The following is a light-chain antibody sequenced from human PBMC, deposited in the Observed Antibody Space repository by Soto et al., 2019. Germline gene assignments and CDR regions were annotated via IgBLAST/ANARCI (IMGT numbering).Light chain of an antibody. Sequence: IQMTQSPSCLSAYVGDRVSITCQASQDINKFLNWYQQKPGKAPRLLIYDASNLETGVPSRFSGSGSGTDFTVTISSLQPEDIATYYCQQYDNPSITFGQGTRLEI. V-gene: IGKV1-33*01. CDR1: QDINKF. CDR2: DAS. J-gene: IGKJ5*01. CDR3: QQYDNPSIT.